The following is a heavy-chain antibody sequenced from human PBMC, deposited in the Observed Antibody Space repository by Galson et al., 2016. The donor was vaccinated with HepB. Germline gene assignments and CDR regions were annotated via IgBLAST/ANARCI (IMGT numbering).Heavy chain of an antibody. J-gene: IGHJ2*01. CDR3: ARDRGNLGSDL. CDR2: VYYNGHT. D-gene: IGHD4-23*01. Sequence: SETLSLTCAVSGVSISSSYWSWIRQPPGKGLEWIGYVYYNGHTNYNSSLKSRVPISVDTSSNHFSLNLTSVTAADTAVYYCARDRGNLGSDLWGRGTLVTVSS. V-gene: IGHV4-59*01. CDR1: GVSISSSY.